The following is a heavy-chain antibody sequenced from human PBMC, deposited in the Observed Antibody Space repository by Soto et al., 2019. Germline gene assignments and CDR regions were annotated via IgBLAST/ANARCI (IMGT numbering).Heavy chain of an antibody. V-gene: IGHV4-59*01. CDR2: IYYSGST. D-gene: IGHD3-22*01. CDR1: GGSFSGYY. Sequence: PSETLSLTCAVYGGSFSGYYWSWIRQPPGKGLEWIGYIYYSGSTNYNPSLKSRVTISVDTSKNQFSLKLSSVTAADTAVYYCARINKYDSSGYFTPGVWGQGTTVTVSS. CDR3: ARINKYDSSGYFTPGV. J-gene: IGHJ6*02.